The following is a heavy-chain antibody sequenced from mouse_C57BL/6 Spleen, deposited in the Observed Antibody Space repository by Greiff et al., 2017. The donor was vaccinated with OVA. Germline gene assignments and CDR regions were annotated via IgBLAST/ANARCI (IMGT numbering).Heavy chain of an antibody. V-gene: IGHV3-6*01. J-gene: IGHJ3*01. Sequence: EVQLQESGPGLVKPSQSLSLTCSVTGYSITSGYYWNWIRQFPGNKLEWMGYISYDGSNNYNPSLKNRISITRDTSKNQFFLKLNSVTTEDTATYYCARDNYGSSLEAYWGQGTLVTVSA. CDR3: ARDNYGSSLEAY. CDR1: GYSITSGYY. D-gene: IGHD1-1*01. CDR2: ISYDGSN.